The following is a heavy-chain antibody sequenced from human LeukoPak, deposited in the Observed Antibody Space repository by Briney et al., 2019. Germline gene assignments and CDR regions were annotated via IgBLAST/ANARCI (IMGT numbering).Heavy chain of an antibody. CDR3: ARRSPNWFDP. CDR1: GGTFSSYA. J-gene: IGHJ5*02. Sequence: ASVKVSCKASGGTFSSYAISWVRQAPGQGLEWMGRIIPTLGVATYAQKLQGRVTITADRSTSTAYMELRSLRSDDTAVYYCARRSPNWFDPWGQGTLVTVSS. CDR2: IIPTLGVA. V-gene: IGHV1-69*04.